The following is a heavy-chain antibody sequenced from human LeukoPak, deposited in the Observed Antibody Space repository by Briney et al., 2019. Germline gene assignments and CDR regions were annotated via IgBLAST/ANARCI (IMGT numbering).Heavy chain of an antibody. CDR3: VKGASDGCYAPSHI. CDR2: MSDSGGIT. CDR1: GFTFSRYA. V-gene: IGHV3-23*01. J-gene: IGHJ3*02. Sequence: GGSLRLSCAASGFTFSRYAMSWVRQAPGKGLEWVSVMSDSGGITYYADSVKGRFTTSRDNSKNTLYLQMNSLRAEDTAVYYRVKGASDGCYAPSHIWGQGTTVTVSS. D-gene: IGHD2-15*01.